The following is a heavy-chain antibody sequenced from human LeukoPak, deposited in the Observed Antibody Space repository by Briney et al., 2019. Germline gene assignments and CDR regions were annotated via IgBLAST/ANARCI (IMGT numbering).Heavy chain of an antibody. CDR3: AKETHSTMVPGYAFDI. D-gene: IGHD2-8*01. V-gene: IGHV3-9*01. Sequence: GGSLRLSCAASGFTFDDYAINWVRQAPGKELEWVSGISWNGAKIVYADSVKGRFTISRDNAKNSLYLQMDSLGTEDTALYYCAKETHSTMVPGYAFDIWGQGTMVTVSS. J-gene: IGHJ3*02. CDR2: ISWNGAKI. CDR1: GFTFDDYA.